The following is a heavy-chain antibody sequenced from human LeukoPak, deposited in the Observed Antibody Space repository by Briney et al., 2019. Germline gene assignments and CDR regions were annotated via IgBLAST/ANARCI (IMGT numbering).Heavy chain of an antibody. CDR1: GGSISSSRDC. Sequence: PSETLSLTCIVSGGSISSSRDCWAWIRQPPGKGLEWIANIYYSGSTYYSPSLKSRVIISVDTSKSQFSLKLSSVTAADTAVYYCARGAIYAPFDPWGQGTLVTVSS. V-gene: IGHV4-39*07. D-gene: IGHD2/OR15-2a*01. CDR3: ARGAIYAPFDP. J-gene: IGHJ5*02. CDR2: IYYSGST.